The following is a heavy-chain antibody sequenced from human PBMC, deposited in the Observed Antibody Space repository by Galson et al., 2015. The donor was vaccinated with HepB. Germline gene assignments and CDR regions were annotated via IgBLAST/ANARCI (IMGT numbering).Heavy chain of an antibody. CDR1: GDSVSSNTAA. D-gene: IGHD1-1*01. Sequence: CAISGDSVSSNTAAWNWIRQSPSRGLEWLGRTYYRSKLYYDYRISVKSRITTNPDTSTNQFSLQLNSVTPEDTAVYYCASSRWNDVNAFAFCCHGTMVTVS. CDR3: ASSRWNDVNAFAF. J-gene: IGHJ3*01. V-gene: IGHV6-1*01. CDR2: TYYRSKLYY.